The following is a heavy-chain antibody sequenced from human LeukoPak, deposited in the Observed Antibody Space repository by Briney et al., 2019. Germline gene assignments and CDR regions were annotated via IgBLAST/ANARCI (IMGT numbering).Heavy chain of an antibody. J-gene: IGHJ4*02. Sequence: GGSLRLSCAASGFTFSSYWMHWVRQAPGKGLVWVSRVSSDGSITDYTDSVKGRFTISRDNSKNTLYLQMNSLRAEDTAVYYCAKTYSSSWYGYFDYWGQGTLVTVSS. CDR2: VSSDGSIT. V-gene: IGHV3-74*01. D-gene: IGHD6-13*01. CDR3: AKTYSSSWYGYFDY. CDR1: GFTFSSYW.